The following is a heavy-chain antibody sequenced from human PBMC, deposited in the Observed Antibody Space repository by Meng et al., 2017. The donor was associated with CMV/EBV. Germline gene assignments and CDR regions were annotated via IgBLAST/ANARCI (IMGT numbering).Heavy chain of an antibody. J-gene: IGHJ4*02. D-gene: IGHD3-3*01. CDR3: ARAISYDFWSGYFLMGS. CDR1: GGSISSSSYY. V-gene: IGHV4-39*07. CDR2: IYYSGST. Sequence: SQTLSLTCTVSGGSISSSSYYWGWIRQPPGKGLEWIGSIYYSGSTYYNPSLKSRVTISVDTSKNQFSLKLSSVTAADTAVYYCARAISYDFWSGYFLMGSWGQGTLVTVSS.